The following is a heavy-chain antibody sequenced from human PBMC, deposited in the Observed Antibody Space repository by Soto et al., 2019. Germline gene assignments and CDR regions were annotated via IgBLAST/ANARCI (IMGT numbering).Heavy chain of an antibody. Sequence: SETLSLTCAVYGGSFSGYYWSWIRQPPGKGLEWIGEINHSGSTNYNPSLKSRVTISVDTSKNQFSLKLSSVTAADTAVYYCARERDYYYGSGIQIPYYFDYWGQGTLVTRLL. CDR3: ARERDYYYGSGIQIPYYFDY. D-gene: IGHD3-10*01. J-gene: IGHJ4*02. CDR2: INHSGST. V-gene: IGHV4-34*01. CDR1: GGSFSGYY.